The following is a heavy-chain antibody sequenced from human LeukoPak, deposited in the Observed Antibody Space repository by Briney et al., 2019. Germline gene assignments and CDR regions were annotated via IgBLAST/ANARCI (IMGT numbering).Heavy chain of an antibody. CDR2: ISSSGSTI. Sequence: GGSLRLSCAASGFTFSDYYMSWIRQAPGKGLEWVSYISSSGSTIYYADSVKGRFTISRDNAKNSLYLQMNSLRAEDTAVYYCATVVPAAIMYYYYYMDGWGKGTTVTVSS. CDR1: GFTFSDYY. CDR3: ATVVPAAIMYYYYYMDG. D-gene: IGHD2-2*02. V-gene: IGHV3-11*01. J-gene: IGHJ6*03.